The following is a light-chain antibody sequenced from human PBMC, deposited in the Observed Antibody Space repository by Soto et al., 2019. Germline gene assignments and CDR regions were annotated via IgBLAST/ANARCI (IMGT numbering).Light chain of an antibody. CDR1: SSNSGGNS. V-gene: IGLV1-51*01. CDR3: GALDSSLSAYV. J-gene: IGLJ1*01. CDR2: DYN. Sequence: QSVLTQPPSVSAAPGQKVTIFCHGSSSNSGGNSVSWYQQLPGTAPNLLIYDYNKRPSGIPDRFSGSKSGTSATLGITGFQTGDEADYYCGALDSSLSAYVFGTGTKVTVL.